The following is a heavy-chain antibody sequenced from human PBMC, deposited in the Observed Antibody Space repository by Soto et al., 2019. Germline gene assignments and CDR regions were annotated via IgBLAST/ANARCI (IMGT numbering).Heavy chain of an antibody. CDR3: VSYRGAFYFDH. CDR2: IYYSGST. Sequence: PSETLSLTCTVSGGSISSYYWSWIRQPPGKGLEWIGYIYYSGSTNYNPSLKSRVTISVDTPKKQFSLELSDVTAADTAVYYCVSYRGAFYFDHWGQGTLVTVSS. J-gene: IGHJ4*02. V-gene: IGHV4-59*01. CDR1: GGSISSYY. D-gene: IGHD4-4*01.